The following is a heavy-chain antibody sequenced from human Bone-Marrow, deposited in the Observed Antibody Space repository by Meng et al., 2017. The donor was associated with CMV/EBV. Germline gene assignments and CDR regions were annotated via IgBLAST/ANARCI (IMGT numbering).Heavy chain of an antibody. CDR1: GGSISSYY. CDR3: AGGYCSGGSCYILDY. J-gene: IGHJ4*02. D-gene: IGHD2-15*01. Sequence: SEPLSLTCTVSGGSISSYYWSWIRQPPGKGLEWIGYIYYSGSTNYNPSLKSRVTISVDTSKNQFSLKLSSVTAADTAVYYCAGGYCSGGSCYILDYWGQGTLVTVSS. V-gene: IGHV4-59*12. CDR2: IYYSGST.